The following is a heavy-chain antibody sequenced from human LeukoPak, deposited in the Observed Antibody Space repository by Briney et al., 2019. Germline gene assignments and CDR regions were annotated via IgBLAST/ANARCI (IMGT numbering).Heavy chain of an antibody. Sequence: GGSLRLSCAASGXTLSSHWMSWVRQAPGKGLEWVANIKQDGNEKYYVDSVKGRFTVTGDNAKNSLYLQMDSLRAEDTAVYYCARYPNPAYYFDNWGQGTLVTVSS. CDR2: IKQDGNEK. D-gene: IGHD3-16*01. V-gene: IGHV3-7*05. J-gene: IGHJ4*02. CDR1: GXTLSSHW. CDR3: ARYPNPAYYFDN.